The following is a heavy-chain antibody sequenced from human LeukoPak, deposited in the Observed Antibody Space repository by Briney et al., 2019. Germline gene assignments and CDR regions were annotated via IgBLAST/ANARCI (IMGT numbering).Heavy chain of an antibody. J-gene: IGHJ6*03. CDR2: ISSSRTYI. CDR1: GFTFSSHS. V-gene: IGHV3-21*01. D-gene: IGHD1-26*01. Sequence: GGSLRLSCAASGFTFSSHSMNWVRQAPGKGLEWVSSISSSRTYIYYADSVKGRFTISRDNAKNSLYLQMNSLRAEDTAVYYCARDGSGTRDWYYYMDVWGKGTTVTVSS. CDR3: ARDGSGTRDWYYYMDV.